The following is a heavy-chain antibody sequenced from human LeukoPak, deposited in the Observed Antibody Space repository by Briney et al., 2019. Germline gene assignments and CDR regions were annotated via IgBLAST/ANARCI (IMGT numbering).Heavy chain of an antibody. CDR2: IYYSGST. V-gene: IGHV4-59*08. J-gene: IGHJ4*02. D-gene: IGHD2-21*02. CDR3: ARHQGGDCYIDY. CDR1: GGSISSYY. Sequence: SETLSLTCTVSGGSISSYYWSWIRQPPGKGLEWIGYIYYSGSTNYNPSLKSRVTISVDTSKNQFSLKLSSVTAADTAVYYCARHQGGDCYIDYWGQGTLVTVSS.